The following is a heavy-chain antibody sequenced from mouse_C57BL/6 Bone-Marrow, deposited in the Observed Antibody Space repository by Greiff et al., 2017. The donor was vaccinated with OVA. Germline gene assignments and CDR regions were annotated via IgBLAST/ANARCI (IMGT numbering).Heavy chain of an antibody. CDR2: INPGSGGT. V-gene: IGHV1-54*01. Sequence: QVQLQQSGAELVRPGTSVKVSCKASGYAFTNYLIEWVKQRPGQGLEWIGVINPGSGGTNSNEKFKGKATLTADKSSSTAYMQLSSLTSEDSAVYFCAREGELGFFDYWGQGTTLTVSS. CDR3: AREGELGFFDY. D-gene: IGHD4-1*01. J-gene: IGHJ2*01. CDR1: GYAFTNYL.